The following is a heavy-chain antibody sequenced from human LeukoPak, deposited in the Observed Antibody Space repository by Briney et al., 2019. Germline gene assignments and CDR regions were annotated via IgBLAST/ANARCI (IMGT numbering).Heavy chain of an antibody. CDR2: ISSSSDYI. J-gene: IGHJ4*02. CDR3: ARVWSMIREYVEY. V-gene: IGHV3-21*01. D-gene: IGHD3-10*01. Sequence: AGSLRLSCAASGFIFSGYTINWVRQTPGKGLEWVSSISSSSDYIYYADSVKGRFTISRDNSKDSLYLQMSSLRAEDTAVYYCARVWSMIREYVEYWGQGTLVTASS. CDR1: GFIFSGYT.